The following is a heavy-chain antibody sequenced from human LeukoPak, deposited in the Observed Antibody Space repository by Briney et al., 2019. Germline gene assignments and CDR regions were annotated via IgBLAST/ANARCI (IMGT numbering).Heavy chain of an antibody. Sequence: ASVKVSCKASGYTFTSYGISWVRQAPGQGLEWMGWISAYNGNTNYAQKLQGRVTMTTDTSTSTAYMELRSLRSDDTAVYYCARDRYSSGWSPTGDFDLWGRGTLVTVSS. CDR3: ARDRYSSGWSPTGDFDL. V-gene: IGHV1-18*01. D-gene: IGHD6-19*01. J-gene: IGHJ2*01. CDR2: ISAYNGNT. CDR1: GYTFTSYG.